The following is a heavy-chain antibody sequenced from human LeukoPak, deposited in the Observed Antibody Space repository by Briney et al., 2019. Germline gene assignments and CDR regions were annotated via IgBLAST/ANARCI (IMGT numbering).Heavy chain of an antibody. Sequence: ASVKVSCTASGGTFSSYAISWVRQAPGQGLEWMGGIIPIFGTANYAQKFQGRVTITADESTSTDYMELSSLRSEDTAVYYCARVSYDSSGYYYWFDPWGQGTLVTVSS. CDR3: ARVSYDSSGYYYWFDP. CDR2: IIPIFGTA. V-gene: IGHV1-69*13. CDR1: GGTFSSYA. D-gene: IGHD3-22*01. J-gene: IGHJ5*02.